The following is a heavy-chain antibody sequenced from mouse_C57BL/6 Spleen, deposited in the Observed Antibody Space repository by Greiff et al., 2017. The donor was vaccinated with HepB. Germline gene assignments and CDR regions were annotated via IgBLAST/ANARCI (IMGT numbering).Heavy chain of an antibody. V-gene: IGHV10-1*01. J-gene: IGHJ4*01. CDR3: VYYSNYDAMDY. D-gene: IGHD2-5*01. CDR1: GFSFNTYA. CDR2: IRSKSNNYAT. Sequence: GGGLVQPKGSLKLSCAASGFSFNTYAMNWVRQAPGKGLEWVARIRSKSNNYATYYADSVKDRFTISRDDSESMLYLQMNNLKTEDTAMYYCVYYSNYDAMDYWGQGTSVTVSS.